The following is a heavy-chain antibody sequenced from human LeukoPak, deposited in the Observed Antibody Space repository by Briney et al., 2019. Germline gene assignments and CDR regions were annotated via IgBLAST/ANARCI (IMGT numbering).Heavy chain of an antibody. CDR3: AKDIGFSVGSLEY. Sequence: GGSLRPSCAASGFTFDDYAMHWVRQAPGKGLAWVSLISGDGGSTYYADSVKGRFTISRDNSKNSLYPQMNSLRTEDTALYYCAKDIGFSVGSLEYWGQGTLVTVSS. V-gene: IGHV3-43*02. CDR2: ISGDGGST. D-gene: IGHD2-2*01. J-gene: IGHJ4*02. CDR1: GFTFDDYA.